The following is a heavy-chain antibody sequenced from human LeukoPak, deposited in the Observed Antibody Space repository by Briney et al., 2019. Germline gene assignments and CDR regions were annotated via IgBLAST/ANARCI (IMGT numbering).Heavy chain of an antibody. D-gene: IGHD5-12*01. CDR3: TTKVIRGNSGDDYDD. Sequence: PGGSLRLSCAASGVTFSSYVMHWVRQAPGKGLAWVALISSDGNDKLYGDSVKGRFTISRDDSKSTLYLQMNSLRAEDTAVYYCTTKVIRGNSGDDYDDWGQGTLVTVSS. CDR2: ISSDGNDK. V-gene: IGHV3-30*03. CDR1: GVTFSSYV. J-gene: IGHJ4*02.